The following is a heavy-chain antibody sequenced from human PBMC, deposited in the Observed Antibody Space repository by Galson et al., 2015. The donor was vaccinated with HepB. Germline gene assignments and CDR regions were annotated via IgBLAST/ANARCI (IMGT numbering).Heavy chain of an antibody. CDR2: IYSGGST. V-gene: IGHV3-53*01. CDR3: ARAAPGGVLTAEWSDY. J-gene: IGHJ4*02. Sequence: SLRLSCAASGFTVSSNYMSWVRQAPGKGLEWVSVIYSGGSTYYADSVKGRFTISRDNSKNTLYLQMNSLRAEDTAVYYCARAAPGGVLTAEWSDYWGQGTLVTVSS. CDR1: GFTVSSNY. D-gene: IGHD3-16*01.